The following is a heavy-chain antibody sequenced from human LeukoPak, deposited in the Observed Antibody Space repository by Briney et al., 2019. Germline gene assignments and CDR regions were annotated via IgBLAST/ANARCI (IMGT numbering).Heavy chain of an antibody. D-gene: IGHD3-3*01. CDR2: INHSGST. Sequence: SETLSPTCAVYGGSFSGYYWSWIRQPPGKGLEWIGEINHSGSTNYNPSLKSRVTISVDTSKNQFSLKLSSVTAADTAVYYCARDSRATIFGVRYYYYMDVWGKGTTVTVSS. CDR1: GGSFSGYY. CDR3: ARDSRATIFGVRYYYYMDV. V-gene: IGHV4-34*01. J-gene: IGHJ6*03.